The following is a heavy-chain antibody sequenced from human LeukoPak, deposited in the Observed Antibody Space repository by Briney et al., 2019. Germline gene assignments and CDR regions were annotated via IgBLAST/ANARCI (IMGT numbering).Heavy chain of an antibody. CDR1: GYTFTGYY. Sequence: ASVKVSCKASGYTFTGYYMHWVRQAPGQGLEWMGWINPNSGGTNYAQKFQGRVTMTRDTSISTAYMELSRLRSDDTAVYYCARVGVLLWFGEFGDYYYMDVWGKGTTVTISS. V-gene: IGHV1-2*02. CDR2: INPNSGGT. D-gene: IGHD3-10*01. J-gene: IGHJ6*03. CDR3: ARVGVLLWFGEFGDYYYMDV.